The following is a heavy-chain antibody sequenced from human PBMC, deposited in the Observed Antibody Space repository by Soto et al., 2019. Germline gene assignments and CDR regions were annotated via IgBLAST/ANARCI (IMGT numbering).Heavy chain of an antibody. V-gene: IGHV1-2*02. CDR3: LTGDHLVR. D-gene: IGHD3-9*01. CDR2: INPKTGDT. J-gene: IGHJ4*02. CDR1: GYTFTGYY. Sequence: AASVKVSCKTSGYTFTGYYLNWVRQAPGRGLEWVGWINPKTGDTNNAQKFQGRVTMTTDTSISTGYMELSGLKSDDTAVYCCLTGDHLVRWGQGTRVTVSS.